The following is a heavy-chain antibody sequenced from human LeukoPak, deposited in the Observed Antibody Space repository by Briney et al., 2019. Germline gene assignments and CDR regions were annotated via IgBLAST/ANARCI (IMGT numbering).Heavy chain of an antibody. J-gene: IGHJ6*03. Sequence: GGSLRLSCTASGFTFSSFWMTWVRQAPGRGLEWVANIRQDGSEKYYVDSLKGRFTISRDNAKNSLYLQMNSLKAEDTAVYYCAREWGRGGSHNYFYYYMDVWGQGTTVTVSS. D-gene: IGHD1-26*01. CDR3: AREWGRGGSHNYFYYYMDV. V-gene: IGHV3-7*01. CDR1: GFTFSSFW. CDR2: IRQDGSEK.